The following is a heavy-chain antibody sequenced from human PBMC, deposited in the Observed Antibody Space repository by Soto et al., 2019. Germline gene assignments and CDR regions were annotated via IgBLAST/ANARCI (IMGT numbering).Heavy chain of an antibody. CDR3: AKVGDYGDYGQLDY. CDR2: ISGSGGST. CDR1: GFTFSSYA. D-gene: IGHD4-17*01. J-gene: IGHJ4*02. V-gene: IGHV3-23*01. Sequence: EVQLLESGGILVHPGGSLRLSCAASGFTFSSYAMTWVRQAPGKGLEWVSAISGSGGSTYYADSVKGRFTISRDNSKNTLYLQMNSLRAEDTAVYYCAKVGDYGDYGQLDYWGQGTLVTVSS.